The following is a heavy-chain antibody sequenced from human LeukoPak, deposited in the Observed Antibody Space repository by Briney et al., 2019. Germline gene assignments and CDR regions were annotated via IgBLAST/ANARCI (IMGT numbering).Heavy chain of an antibody. Sequence: GGSLRLSCVASGFTFSTYDMHWVRQATGKGLEWVSAIDTAGDTYYPGSVKGRFTISRDNSKNTLYLQMNSLRAEDTAVYYCARAIVGAQSRYYYYYMDVWGKGTTVTISS. CDR2: IDTAGDT. CDR1: GFTFSTYD. J-gene: IGHJ6*03. D-gene: IGHD1-26*01. V-gene: IGHV3-13*01. CDR3: ARAIVGAQSRYYYYYMDV.